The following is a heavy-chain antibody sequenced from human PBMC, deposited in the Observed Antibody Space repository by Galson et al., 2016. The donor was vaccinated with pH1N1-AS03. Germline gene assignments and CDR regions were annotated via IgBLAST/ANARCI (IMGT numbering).Heavy chain of an antibody. V-gene: IGHV4-59*08. CDR3: ARRVYGDYVNWFDP. Sequence: SETLSLTCTISGGSITTNYWIWIRQPPGKGLQWIGYISYSGFTNYNPSLRSRVTISIDTSKNQFSLKLSSVTAADTAVYYCARRVYGDYVNWFDPWGQGTLVTASS. J-gene: IGHJ5*02. CDR1: GGSITTNY. CDR2: ISYSGFT. D-gene: IGHD4-17*01.